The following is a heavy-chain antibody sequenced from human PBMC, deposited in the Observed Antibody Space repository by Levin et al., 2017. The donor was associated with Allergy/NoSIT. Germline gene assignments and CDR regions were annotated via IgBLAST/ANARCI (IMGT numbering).Heavy chain of an antibody. CDR3: ARSSPGGFSYGDHFDY. CDR1: GFSLTTSAMC. V-gene: IGHV2-70*17. CDR2: LDLDDDK. Sequence: SGPTLVKPTQTLTLTCTFSGFSLTTSAMCVSWIRQPPGKALEWLARLDLDDDKFYSPSLKTRLSISKATSKNQVVLTMTNMVPVDTATYSIARSSPGGFSYGDHFDYWGQGTLVAVSS. J-gene: IGHJ4*02. D-gene: IGHD5-18*01.